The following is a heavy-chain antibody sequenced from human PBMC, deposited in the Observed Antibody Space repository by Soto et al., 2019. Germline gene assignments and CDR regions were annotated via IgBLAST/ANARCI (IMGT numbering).Heavy chain of an antibody. CDR3: ADGRQDGRSCSAP. D-gene: IGHD1-26*01. CDR2: ISSSSSYT. CDR1: GFTFSDYF. Sequence: SLRLSCAASGFTFSDYFVIWIRRATGKGLEWVSYISSSSSYTKYADSVKGRFTISSDNAKNSLYLQMNSLRAEDTAFYYGADGRQDGRSCSAPW. V-gene: IGHV3-11*03. J-gene: IGHJ5*02.